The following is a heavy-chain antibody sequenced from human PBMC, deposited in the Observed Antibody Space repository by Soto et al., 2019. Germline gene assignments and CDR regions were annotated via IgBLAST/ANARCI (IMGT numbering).Heavy chain of an antibody. J-gene: IGHJ6*03. Sequence: ASVKVSCKASGFTFTSSAMQWVRQARGQRLEWIGWIVVGSGNTNYAQKFQERVTITRDMSTSTAYMELSSLRSEDTAVYYCAAGVLVRGVTPNNNYYYYMDVWGKGTTVTVSS. CDR1: GFTFTSSA. CDR3: AAGVLVRGVTPNNNYYYYMDV. V-gene: IGHV1-58*02. D-gene: IGHD3-10*01. CDR2: IVVGSGNT.